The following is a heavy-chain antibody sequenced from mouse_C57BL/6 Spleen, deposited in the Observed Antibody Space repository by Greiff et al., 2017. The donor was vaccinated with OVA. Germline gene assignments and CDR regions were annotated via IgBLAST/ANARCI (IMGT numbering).Heavy chain of an antibody. CDR3: ARVVTTVVATSYMDV. Sequence: QVQLQQSGPELVKPGASVKISCKASGYAFSSSWMNWVKQRPGKGLEWIGRIYPGDGDTNYNGKFKGKATLTADKSSSTAYMQLSSLTSEDSAVYFCARVVTTVVATSYMDVWGTGTTVTVSS. D-gene: IGHD1-1*01. CDR2: IYPGDGDT. CDR1: GYAFSSSW. V-gene: IGHV1-82*01. J-gene: IGHJ1*03.